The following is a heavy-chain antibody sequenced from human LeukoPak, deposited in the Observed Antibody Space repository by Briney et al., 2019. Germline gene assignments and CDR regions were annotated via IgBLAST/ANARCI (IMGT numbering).Heavy chain of an antibody. CDR2: INPNSGGT. Sequence: ASVKVSCKASGYSFTGYYIHWVRQALGQGLEWMGWINPNSGGTKYAQKFQGRLTMTRDTSISTANMELSRLRSDDTAVYYCARERTTVVTLDYYYGMDVWGQGTTVTVSS. D-gene: IGHD4-23*01. CDR1: GYSFTGYY. CDR3: ARERTTVVTLDYYYGMDV. V-gene: IGHV1-2*02. J-gene: IGHJ6*02.